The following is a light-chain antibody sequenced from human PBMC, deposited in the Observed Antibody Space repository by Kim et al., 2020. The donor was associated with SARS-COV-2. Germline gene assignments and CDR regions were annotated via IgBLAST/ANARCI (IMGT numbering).Light chain of an antibody. J-gene: IGLJ1*01. Sequence: QSVLTQTPSVSAAPGQKVTISCSGSSSNIENNYVSWYQQLPGTAPKLLIFDNDERPSGIPDRFSGSKSGTSATLGITGLQTGDEADYYCGTWDSNLSVYVFGTGTKVTVL. CDR3: GTWDSNLSVYV. CDR1: SSNIENNY. V-gene: IGLV1-51*01. CDR2: DND.